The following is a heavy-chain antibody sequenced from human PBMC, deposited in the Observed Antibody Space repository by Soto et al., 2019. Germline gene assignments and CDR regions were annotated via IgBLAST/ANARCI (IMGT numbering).Heavy chain of an antibody. CDR2: IIPIFGTP. CDR1: GGTFSSYA. Sequence: QVHLVQSGAEVKKPGSSVKVSCKASGGTFSSYAISWVRQAPGQGLEWMGGIIPIFGTPNYAQKFRGRVTITAAESSTTTSMELRSLRSEDTAVYYCARGPMATVTTIRNFALWRRGTLVTVSS. D-gene: IGHD4-4*01. CDR3: ARGPMATVTTIRNFAL. J-gene: IGHJ2*01. V-gene: IGHV1-69*12.